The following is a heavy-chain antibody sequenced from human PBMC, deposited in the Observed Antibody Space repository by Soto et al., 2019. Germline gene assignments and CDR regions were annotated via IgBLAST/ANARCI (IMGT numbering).Heavy chain of an antibody. CDR2: IYLTGVT. Sequence: QLQLQESGSGLVNRSQTLSLTCAVSGDSISSGGYAWTWIRQSPGKGLEWIGYIYLTGVTYYNPSLKSRVTISVDKSKSQFSLRLSSVTAADTAVYYGARGHYGGHAMDVW. CDR1: GDSISSGGYA. J-gene: IGHJ6*01. V-gene: IGHV4-30-2*06. D-gene: IGHD4-17*01. CDR3: ARGHYGGHAMDV.